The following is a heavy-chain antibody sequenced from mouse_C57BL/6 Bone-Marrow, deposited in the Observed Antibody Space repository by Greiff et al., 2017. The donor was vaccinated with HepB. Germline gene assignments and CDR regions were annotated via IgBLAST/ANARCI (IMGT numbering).Heavy chain of an antibody. CDR3: ARSYYYGSSDVDY. Sequence: VQLQQPGAELVRPGSSVKLSCKASGYTFTSYWMHWVKQRPIQGLEWIGNIDPSDSETHYNQKFKDKATLTVDKSSSTAYMQLSSLTSEDSAVYYGARSYYYGSSDVDYWGQGTTLTVSS. D-gene: IGHD1-1*01. CDR1: GYTFTSYW. J-gene: IGHJ2*01. V-gene: IGHV1-52*01. CDR2: IDPSDSET.